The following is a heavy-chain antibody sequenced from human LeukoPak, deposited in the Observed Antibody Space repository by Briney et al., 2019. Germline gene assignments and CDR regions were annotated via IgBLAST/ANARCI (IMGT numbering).Heavy chain of an antibody. D-gene: IGHD3-16*01. CDR3: ARDRLPPLGAFDI. Sequence: PGGSLRLSCAASGFTFSDHWIHWVRQAPGKGLVWVSRIYNDGTTTTYADSVKGRFTISRDNAKNTLYLQMNSLRAEDTAVYHCARDRLPPLGAFDIWGQGTMVTVSS. CDR2: IYNDGTTT. CDR1: GFTFSDHW. V-gene: IGHV3-74*01. J-gene: IGHJ3*02.